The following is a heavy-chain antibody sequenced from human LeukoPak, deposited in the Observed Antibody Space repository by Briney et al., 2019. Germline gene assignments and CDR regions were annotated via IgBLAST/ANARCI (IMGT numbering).Heavy chain of an antibody. V-gene: IGHV4-39*07. J-gene: IGHJ4*02. D-gene: IGHD3-9*01. CDR3: ARVTGYMIEDYFDY. CDR1: GGSISSSSYY. Sequence: SETLSLTCTVSGGSISSSSYYWGWIRQPPGKGLEWIGSIYYSGSTYYNPSLKSRVTISVDTSKNQFSLKLRSVTAADTAVYYCARVTGYMIEDYFDYWGQGILVTVSS. CDR2: IYYSGST.